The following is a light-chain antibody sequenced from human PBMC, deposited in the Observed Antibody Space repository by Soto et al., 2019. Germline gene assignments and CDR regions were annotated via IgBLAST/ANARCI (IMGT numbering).Light chain of an antibody. CDR3: QQYYDWPIT. CDR1: QSVTSSY. J-gene: IGKJ5*01. Sequence: EIVLTQSPGTLSLSPGERATLSCRASQSVTSSYLAWYQQKPGQAPRLLIYDAYNRATGIPARFSGSGSGTEFTLTISSLQSEDFAVYYCQQYYDWPITFGQGTRLEI. V-gene: IGKV3-15*01. CDR2: DAY.